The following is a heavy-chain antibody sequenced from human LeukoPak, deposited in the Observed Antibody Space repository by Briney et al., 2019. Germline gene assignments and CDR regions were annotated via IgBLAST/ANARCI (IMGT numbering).Heavy chain of an antibody. D-gene: IGHD3-22*01. CDR2: ITGNSALR. CDR1: GFIFDTYA. V-gene: IGHV3-23*01. Sequence: GGSLRLSCAASGFIFDTYAMNWVRQAPGKGLEWVSVITGNSALRYYAGSVRGRFTISRDNSQNTLYLQMNSLRVEDTAVYYCAKDLRPDGLYDFDSWGQGTLVTVSS. J-gene: IGHJ4*02. CDR3: AKDLRPDGLYDFDS.